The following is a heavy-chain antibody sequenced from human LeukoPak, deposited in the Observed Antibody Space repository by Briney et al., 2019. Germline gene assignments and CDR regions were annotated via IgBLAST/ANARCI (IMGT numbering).Heavy chain of an antibody. D-gene: IGHD2-15*01. CDR1: GGSISSSSYY. CDR2: IYYSGST. CDR3: ARGAGWWPY. Sequence: PSETLSLTCTVSGGSISSSSYYWGWIRQPPGKGLEWIGSIYYSGSTYYNPSLKSRVTISVDTSKNQFSLKLSSVTAADTAVYYCARGAGWWPYWGQGNMVTVSA. V-gene: IGHV4-39*07. J-gene: IGHJ4*02.